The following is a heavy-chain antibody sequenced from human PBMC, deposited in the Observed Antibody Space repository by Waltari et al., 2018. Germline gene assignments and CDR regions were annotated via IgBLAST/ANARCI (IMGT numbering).Heavy chain of an antibody. D-gene: IGHD6-13*01. CDR1: GFTFSSYA. J-gene: IGHJ1*01. CDR2: ISGSCGST. V-gene: IGHV3-23*04. CDR3: AKDLAAADIPAEYFQH. Sequence: EVQLVESGGGLVQPGGSLRLSCAASGFTFSSYAMSWVRQAPGKGLEWVSAISGSCGSTYYADSVKGRFTISRDNSKNTLYLQMNSLRAEDTAVYYCAKDLAAADIPAEYFQHWGQGTLVTVSS.